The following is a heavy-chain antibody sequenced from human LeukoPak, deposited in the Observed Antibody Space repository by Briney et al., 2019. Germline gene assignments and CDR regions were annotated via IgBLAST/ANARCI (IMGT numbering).Heavy chain of an antibody. CDR2: IYYSGST. CDR3: ARHRRIVVVTASFDY. V-gene: IGHV4-39*01. D-gene: IGHD3-22*01. CDR1: GGSISSSSYY. J-gene: IGHJ4*02. Sequence: PSETLSLTCTVSGGSISSSSYYWGWLRQPPGKGLEWIGSIYYSGSTYYNPSLKSRVTISVDTSKNQFSLKLSSVTAADTAVYYCARHRRIVVVTASFDYWGQGTLVTVSS.